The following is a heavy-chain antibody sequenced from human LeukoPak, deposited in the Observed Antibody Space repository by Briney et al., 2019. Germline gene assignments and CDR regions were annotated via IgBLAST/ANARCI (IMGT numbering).Heavy chain of an antibody. Sequence: GGSLRLSCAASGFTFSSYSMNWVRQAPGKGLEWVSSISSSSSYIYYADSVKGRFTISRDNAKNSLYLQMNSLRAEDTAVYYCARGGTWGSYSPGNYWGQGTLVTVSS. J-gene: IGHJ4*02. CDR3: ARGGTWGSYSPGNY. V-gene: IGHV3-21*04. CDR2: ISSSSSYI. CDR1: GFTFSSYS. D-gene: IGHD1-26*01.